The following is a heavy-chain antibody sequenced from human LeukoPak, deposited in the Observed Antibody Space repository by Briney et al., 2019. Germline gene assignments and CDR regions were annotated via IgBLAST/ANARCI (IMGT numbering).Heavy chain of an antibody. CDR3: ARVRYYYDTYFHY. J-gene: IGHJ4*02. V-gene: IGHV1-46*01. D-gene: IGHD3-22*01. CDR2: INPSGAFT. Sequence: ASMKVSCKASGYSFTTYYIHWVRQAPGQGLEWMGMINPSGAFTNFAQRFQGRVTMTRDTSTSTVYLELSSLSSEDTAVYYCARVRYYYDTYFHYWGQGTLVTVSS. CDR1: GYSFTTYY.